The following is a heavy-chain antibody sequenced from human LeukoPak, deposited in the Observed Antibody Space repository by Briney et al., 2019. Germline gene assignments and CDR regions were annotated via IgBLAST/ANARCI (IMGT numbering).Heavy chain of an antibody. CDR1: GFTLSTYG. Sequence: PGGSLRLSCAASGFTLSTYGMNWARQPPGRGLEWVSSISSSSIYIYYADSVKGRFTISRDNAKNSLYLQMNSLRAEDTAVYYCAREGGWSAFDIWGQGTMVTVSS. CDR3: AREGGWSAFDI. V-gene: IGHV3-21*01. D-gene: IGHD3-16*01. J-gene: IGHJ3*02. CDR2: ISSSSIYI.